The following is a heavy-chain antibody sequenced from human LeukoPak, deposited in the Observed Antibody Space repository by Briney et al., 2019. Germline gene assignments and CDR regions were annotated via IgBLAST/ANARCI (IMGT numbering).Heavy chain of an antibody. CDR3: AKASLRLAVAGTVSDY. CDR2: ISYDGSNK. Sequence: GRSLRLSCAAPGFTFSSYAMHWVRQAPGKGLEWVAVISYDGSNKYYADSVKGRFTISRDNSKNTLYLQMNSLRAEDTAVYYCAKASLRLAVAGTVSDYWGQGTLVTVSS. J-gene: IGHJ4*02. D-gene: IGHD6-19*01. CDR1: GFTFSSYA. V-gene: IGHV3-30-3*01.